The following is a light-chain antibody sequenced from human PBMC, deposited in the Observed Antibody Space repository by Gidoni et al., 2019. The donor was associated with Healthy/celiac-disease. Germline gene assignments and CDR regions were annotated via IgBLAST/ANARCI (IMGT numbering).Light chain of an antibody. J-gene: IGKJ4*01. CDR2: DAS. CDR1: QSVSSY. V-gene: IGKV3-11*01. Sequence: EIVLTQTPATLSLSPGERATLSCRASQSVSSYLAWYQQKPGQAPRLLIYDASNRAPGIPARFSGSWSGTDFTLTISSLEPEDFAVYYCQQRRNWPLTFGGGTKVEIK. CDR3: QQRRNWPLT.